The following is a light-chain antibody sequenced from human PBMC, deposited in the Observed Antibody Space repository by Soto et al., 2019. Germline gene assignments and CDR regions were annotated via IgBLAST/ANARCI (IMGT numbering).Light chain of an antibody. V-gene: IGKV3-20*01. CDR3: QVYGSSPKT. CDR1: QPVNSGY. J-gene: IGKJ1*01. Sequence: IVLTQSPGTLSLSPGEGATLSCRASQPVNSGYLAWYQQKPGQAPRLLMYGVSTRDTGIPDRFSGSGAGTDFTLTISRLEPGDFAVYYCQVYGSSPKTFGQGTKGDNK. CDR2: GVS.